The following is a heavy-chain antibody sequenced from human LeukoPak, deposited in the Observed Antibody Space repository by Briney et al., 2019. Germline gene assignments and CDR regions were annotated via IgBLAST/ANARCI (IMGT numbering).Heavy chain of an antibody. J-gene: IGHJ6*02. CDR1: GGTFSSYA. CDR2: ISAYNGNT. V-gene: IGHV1-18*01. Sequence: GSSVKVSCKASGGTFSSYAISWVRQAPGQGLEWMGWISAYNGNTNYAQKLQGRVTMTTDTSTSTAYMELRSLRSDDTAVYYCARDLSSPLVTRVGSAYGMDVWGQGTTVTVSS. CDR3: ARDLSSPLVTRVGSAYGMDV. D-gene: IGHD6-6*01.